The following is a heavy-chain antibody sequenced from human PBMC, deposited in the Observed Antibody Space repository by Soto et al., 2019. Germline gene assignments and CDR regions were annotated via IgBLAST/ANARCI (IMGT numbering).Heavy chain of an antibody. CDR1: GGSISGHY. D-gene: IGHD5-18*01. Sequence: SETLSLTCTVSGGSISGHYWSWIRQPPGKGLEWIGYIYFSGGTNYNPSLKSRVTISVDTSKNQFSLKLSSVTAADTAVYYCASSGGYSYGREYYFDYWGQGTLVTVSS. CDR2: IYFSGGT. V-gene: IGHV4-59*08. J-gene: IGHJ4*02. CDR3: ASSGGYSYGREYYFDY.